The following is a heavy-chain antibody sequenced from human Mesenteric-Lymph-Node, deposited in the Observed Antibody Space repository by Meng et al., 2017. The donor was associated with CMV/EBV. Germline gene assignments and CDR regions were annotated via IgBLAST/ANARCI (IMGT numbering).Heavy chain of an antibody. V-gene: IGHV3-21*01. D-gene: IGHD1-26*01. CDR2: ISSSSSYI. CDR3: ARDLSGSCSSDY. Sequence: GESLKISCAASGFTFSSYSMNWVRQAPGKGLEWVSSISSSSSYIYYTDSVKRRFTISRDNAKNSLYLQMSSLRAEDTAVYYCARDLSGSCSSDYWGQGTLVTVSS. J-gene: IGHJ4*02. CDR1: GFTFSSYS.